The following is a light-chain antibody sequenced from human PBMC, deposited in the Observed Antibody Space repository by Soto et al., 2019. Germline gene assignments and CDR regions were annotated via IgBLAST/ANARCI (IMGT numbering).Light chain of an antibody. CDR2: GAS. Sequence: EIVLTQSPGTLSLSPGERATLSCRASQSVTSSYLAWYQQKPGQAPRLLIYGASSRATGLPDRFSGSGSGTDLTLTISRLEPEDFAVYYCEQYDTSPLFGPGTKVDIK. V-gene: IGKV3-20*01. J-gene: IGKJ3*01. CDR3: EQYDTSPL. CDR1: QSVTSSY.